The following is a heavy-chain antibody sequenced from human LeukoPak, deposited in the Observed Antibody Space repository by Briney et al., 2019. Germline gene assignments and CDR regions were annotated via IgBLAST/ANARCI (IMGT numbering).Heavy chain of an antibody. V-gene: IGHV1-2*02. J-gene: IGHJ4*02. Sequence: ASVNVSCKASGYTFTGYYMHWVRQAPGQGLECMVWINPNSGGTNYAQKFQGRVTMTRDTSISTAYMDLSRLRSDDTAVYYCARGWYYGSSPDYWGQGTLVTVSS. CDR1: GYTFTGYY. CDR2: INPNSGGT. CDR3: ARGWYYGSSPDY. D-gene: IGHD3-10*01.